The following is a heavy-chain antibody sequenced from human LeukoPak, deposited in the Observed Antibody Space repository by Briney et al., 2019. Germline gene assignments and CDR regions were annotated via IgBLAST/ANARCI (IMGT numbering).Heavy chain of an antibody. Sequence: GVSLRLSCAASGFTFCTFGMHWVRQAPGQGLVWVAFIRYDGSNKYYADSVKGRFTISRDNSKNTLYLQMNSLRAEDTAVYYCAKDIDYYYYMDVWGKGTTVTVSS. CDR2: IRYDGSNK. J-gene: IGHJ6*03. CDR1: GFTFCTFG. V-gene: IGHV3-30*02. CDR3: AKDIDYYYYMDV. D-gene: IGHD2-15*01.